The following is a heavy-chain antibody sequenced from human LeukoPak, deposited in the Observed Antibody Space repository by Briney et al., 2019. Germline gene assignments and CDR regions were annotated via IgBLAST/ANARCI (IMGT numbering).Heavy chain of an antibody. D-gene: IGHD6-13*01. V-gene: IGHV4-61*02. Sequence: PSQTLSLTCTVSGGSISSGSYYWSWIRQPAGKGLEWIGRIYTSGSTNYNPSLKCRVTISIDTSKNQFSLKLSSVTAADTAVYYCSWDKGDSKFDYWGQGTLVTVSS. CDR1: GGSISSGSYY. J-gene: IGHJ4*02. CDR3: SWDKGDSKFDY. CDR2: IYTSGST.